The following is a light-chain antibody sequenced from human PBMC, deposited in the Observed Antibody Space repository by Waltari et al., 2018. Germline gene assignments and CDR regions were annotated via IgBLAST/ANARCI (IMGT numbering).Light chain of an antibody. Sequence: DIQMTQSPSTLSASVGDRVTITCRASQSISSWLAWYQQKPGKAPKLLMYMTSSSESGVPSRFSGSGSGTEFTLTISSLQPDDFATYYCQQYNNYPITFGGGTKVEIK. V-gene: IGKV1-5*03. CDR1: QSISSW. CDR3: QQYNNYPIT. J-gene: IGKJ4*01. CDR2: MTS.